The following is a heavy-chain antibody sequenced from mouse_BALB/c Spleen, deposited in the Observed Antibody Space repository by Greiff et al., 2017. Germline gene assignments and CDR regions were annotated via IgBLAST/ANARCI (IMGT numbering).Heavy chain of an antibody. D-gene: IGHD1-1*01. CDR3: ARSGYYGSSYWFAY. J-gene: IGHJ3*01. CDR1: GYSFTSYW. Sequence: EVQLQQPGAELVRPGASVKLSCKASGYSFTSYWMNWVKQRPEQGLEWIGRIDPANGNTKYDPKFQGKATITADTSSNTAYLQLSSLTSEDTAVYYCARSGYYGSSYWFAYWGQGTLVTVSA. CDR2: IDPANGNT. V-gene: IGHV14-1*02.